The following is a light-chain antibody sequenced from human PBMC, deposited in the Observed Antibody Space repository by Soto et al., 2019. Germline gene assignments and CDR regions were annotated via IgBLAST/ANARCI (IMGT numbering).Light chain of an antibody. Sequence: EIVLSQSPATLSLSPGERATVSCRASQSVSSYLAWYQQKPGQAPRLLISDASNRATGIPARFSGSGSGTDFTLTISSLEPEGFAVYYCQHCSSWPLTFGGGTNVEIK. CDR1: QSVSSY. CDR2: DAS. J-gene: IGKJ4*01. V-gene: IGKV3-11*01. CDR3: QHCSSWPLT.